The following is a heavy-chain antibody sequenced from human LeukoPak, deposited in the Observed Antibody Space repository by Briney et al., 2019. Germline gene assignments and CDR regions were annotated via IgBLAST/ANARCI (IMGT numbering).Heavy chain of an antibody. J-gene: IGHJ4*02. CDR1: GFTFSSYA. V-gene: IGHV3-30-3*01. D-gene: IGHD2-15*01. Sequence: PGGSLRLSCAASGFTFSSYAMHWVRQAPGKGLEWVAVISYDGSNKYYADSMKGRFTISRDNSKNTLYLQMNSLRAEDTAVYYCAALYYFDYWGQGTLVTVSS. CDR2: ISYDGSNK. CDR3: AALYYFDY.